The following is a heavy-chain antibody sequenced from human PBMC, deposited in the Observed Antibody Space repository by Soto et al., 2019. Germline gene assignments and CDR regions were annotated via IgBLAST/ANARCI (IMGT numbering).Heavy chain of an antibody. CDR3: ARGFMTGATIEGFDY. J-gene: IGHJ4*02. CDR1: GATFSGSA. CDR2: ITPTLGTT. Sequence: QVQPVQPGAEVKRPGSSVKVSCKASGATFSGSAFSWVRQAPGQGLEWMGGITPTLGTTNYAQHLQGRVRIPADECTCPSFMELTSLTSADTAVYYCARGFMTGATIEGFDYWGQGTLVTGSS. D-gene: IGHD1-20*01. V-gene: IGHV1-69*01.